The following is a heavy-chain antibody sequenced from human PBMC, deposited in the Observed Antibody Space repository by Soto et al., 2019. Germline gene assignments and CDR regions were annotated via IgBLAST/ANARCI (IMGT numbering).Heavy chain of an antibody. V-gene: IGHV3-9*01. D-gene: IGHD5-18*01. J-gene: IGHJ3*02. CDR1: GFTFDDYA. Sequence: GGSLRLSCAASGFTFDDYAMHWVRQAPGKGLEWVSGISWNSGSIGYADSVKGRFTISRDNAKNSLYLQMNSLRAEDTALYYCAREIGRQLCQSYAFDIWGQGTMVTVSS. CDR2: ISWNSGSI. CDR3: AREIGRQLCQSYAFDI.